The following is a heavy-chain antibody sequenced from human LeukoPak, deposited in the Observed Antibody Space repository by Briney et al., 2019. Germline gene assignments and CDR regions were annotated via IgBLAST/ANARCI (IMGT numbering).Heavy chain of an antibody. CDR2: INPNSGGT. CDR1: GYTFTAYY. V-gene: IGHV1-2*02. CDR3: ARLGGGGTWGDF. J-gene: IGHJ4*02. D-gene: IGHD2-15*01. Sequence: ASVKVSCKASGYTFTAYYMHWVRQASCQGLGCIGWINPNSGGTNYAQKFQGRVTMTRDTSITTAYMELSGLRSDDTAVYYCARLGGGGTWGDFWGQGTLVSVSS.